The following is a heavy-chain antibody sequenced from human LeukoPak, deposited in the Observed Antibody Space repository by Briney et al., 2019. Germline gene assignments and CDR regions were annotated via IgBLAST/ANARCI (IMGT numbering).Heavy chain of an antibody. CDR3: ATDPGSPGGSPLDK. J-gene: IGHJ4*02. CDR2: IYTSGRI. CDR1: GASITTRSFY. V-gene: IGHV4-61*02. D-gene: IGHD3-16*01. Sequence: SQTLSLTCAVSGASITTRSFYWSWLRQPAGKGLEWIGRIYTSGRIDYNPSLKSRVTISLDTFKNQFSLSLTSVTAADTAVYYCATDPGSPGGSPLDKWGQGTLVTVSS.